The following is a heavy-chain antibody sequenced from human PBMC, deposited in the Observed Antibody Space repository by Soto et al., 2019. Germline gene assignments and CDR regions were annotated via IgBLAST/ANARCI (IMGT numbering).Heavy chain of an antibody. V-gene: IGHV3-9*01. Sequence: GGSRRLSCAASGFTFDDYAMHWVRQAPGKGLEWVSGISWNSGSIGYADSVKGRFTISRDNAKNPLYLQMNSLRAEDTALYYCAKDSRSSSSLEASAFDIWGQGTMVTVSS. D-gene: IGHD6-6*01. CDR2: ISWNSGSI. CDR3: AKDSRSSSSLEASAFDI. CDR1: GFTFDDYA. J-gene: IGHJ3*02.